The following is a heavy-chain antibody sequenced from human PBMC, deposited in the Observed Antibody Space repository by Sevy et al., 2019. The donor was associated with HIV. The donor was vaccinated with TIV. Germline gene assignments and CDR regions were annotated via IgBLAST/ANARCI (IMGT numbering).Heavy chain of an antibody. V-gene: IGHV3-23*01. J-gene: IGHJ4*02. CDR2: ISGSGGST. CDR3: AKDGEGSSGWYRWFDY. D-gene: IGHD6-19*01. CDR1: GFTFSSYA. Sequence: GGSLRLSCAASGFTFSSYAMSWVRQAPGKGLEWVSAISGSGGSTYYADSVKGRFIISRDNSKNTLYLQMNSLRAEDTAVYYCAKDGEGSSGWYRWFDYWGQGTLVTVSS.